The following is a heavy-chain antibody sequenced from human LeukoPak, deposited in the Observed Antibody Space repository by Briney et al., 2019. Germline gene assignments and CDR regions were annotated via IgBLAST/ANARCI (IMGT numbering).Heavy chain of an antibody. V-gene: IGHV3-30*02. J-gene: IGHJ4*02. CDR1: GFTFSSYG. CDR3: AKVRPRLPQYYYDSSGYCDY. CDR2: IRYDGSNK. Sequence: QPGGSLRLSCAASGFTFSSYGMHWVRQAPGKGLEWVAFIRYDGSNKYYADSVKGRFTISRDNSKNTLYLQMNSLRAEDTAVYYCAKVRPRLPQYYYDSSGYCDYWGQGTLVTVSS. D-gene: IGHD3-22*01.